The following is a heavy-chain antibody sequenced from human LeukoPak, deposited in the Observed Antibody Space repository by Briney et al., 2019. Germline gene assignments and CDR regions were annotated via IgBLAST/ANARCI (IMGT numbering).Heavy chain of an antibody. J-gene: IGHJ6*02. D-gene: IGHD4-11*01. CDR3: ARSQLQLDYYGMDV. V-gene: IGHV4-34*01. Sequence: KPSETLSLTCAVYGGSFTDYYWSWIRQPPGTGLEWIGEINHSGSTNYNPSLKSRVTISVDTSKNQFSLKLSSMTAADTAVYYCARSQLQLDYYGMDVWGQGTTVTVSS. CDR1: GGSFTDYY. CDR2: INHSGST.